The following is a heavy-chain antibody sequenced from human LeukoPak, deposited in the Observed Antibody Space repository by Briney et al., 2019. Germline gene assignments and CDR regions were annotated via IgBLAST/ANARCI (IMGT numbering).Heavy chain of an antibody. CDR2: INPDSGGT. V-gene: IGHV1-2*02. J-gene: IGHJ3*02. D-gene: IGHD1-26*01. CDR3: ARVSGIVVATQRGAFDI. Sequence: GASVKVSCKASGYTFTGYYMHWVRQAPGQGLEWMGWINPDSGGTNYAQKFQGRVTMTRDTSISTAYMELSRLRSDDTAVYYCARVSGIVVATQRGAFDIWGQGTMVTVSS. CDR1: GYTFTGYY.